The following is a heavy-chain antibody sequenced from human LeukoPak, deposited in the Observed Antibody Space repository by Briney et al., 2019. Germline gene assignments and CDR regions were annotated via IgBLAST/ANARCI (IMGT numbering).Heavy chain of an antibody. Sequence: SETLSLTCTVSGGSISSGGYYWSWIRQPPGKGLEWIGYIYHSGSTYYNPSLKSRVTISVDRSKNQFSLKLSSVTAADTAVYYCARDGGYNSGWPYFDYWGQGTLVPVSS. CDR1: GGSISSGGYY. J-gene: IGHJ4*02. D-gene: IGHD6-19*01. CDR3: ARDGGYNSGWPYFDY. CDR2: IYHSGST. V-gene: IGHV4-30-2*01.